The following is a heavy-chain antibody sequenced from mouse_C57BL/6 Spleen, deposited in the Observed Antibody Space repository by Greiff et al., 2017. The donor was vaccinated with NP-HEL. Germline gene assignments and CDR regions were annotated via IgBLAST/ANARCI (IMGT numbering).Heavy chain of an antibody. D-gene: IGHD1-1*01. J-gene: IGHJ4*01. CDR2: ISSGSSTI. CDR3: ARPQKHYYGSSLYAMDY. CDR1: GFTFSDYG. Sequence: EVKLQESGGGLVKPGGSLKLSCAASGFTFSDYGMHWVRQAPEKGLEWVAYISSGSSTIYYADTVKGRFTISRDNAKNTLFLQMTSLRSEDTAMYYCARPQKHYYGSSLYAMDYWGQGTSVTVSS. V-gene: IGHV5-17*01.